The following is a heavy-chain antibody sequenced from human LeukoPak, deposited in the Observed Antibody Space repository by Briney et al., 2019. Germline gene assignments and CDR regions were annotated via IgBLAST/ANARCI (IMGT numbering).Heavy chain of an antibody. CDR1: GFTFSSYS. CDR2: ISSSSSYI. V-gene: IGHV3-21*04. J-gene: IGHJ6*03. Sequence: GGSLRLSCAASGFTFSSYSMNWVRQAPGKGLEWVSSISSSSSYIYYADSVKGRFTISRDNAKNSLYLQMNSLRAEDTALYYCAREGHCSGGSCYSASANPYYYYYMDVWGKGTTVTVSS. D-gene: IGHD2-15*01. CDR3: AREGHCSGGSCYSASANPYYYYYMDV.